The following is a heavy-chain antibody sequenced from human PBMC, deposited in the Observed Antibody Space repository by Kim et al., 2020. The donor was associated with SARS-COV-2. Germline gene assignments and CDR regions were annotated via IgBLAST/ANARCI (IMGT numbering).Heavy chain of an antibody. V-gene: IGHV3-74*01. D-gene: IGHD4-17*01. CDR3: ARDRSTATTADPNY. J-gene: IGHJ4*02. CDR1: GFTFGNYW. CDR2: IRNDGSTT. Sequence: GGSLRLSCAASGFTFGNYWMHWVRQVPGKGLVWVSRIRNDGSTTDYADSVKGRFTIFRDNVRNTLSLQMNSLRADDTAVYYCARDRSTATTADPNYWGQGTLVTVSS.